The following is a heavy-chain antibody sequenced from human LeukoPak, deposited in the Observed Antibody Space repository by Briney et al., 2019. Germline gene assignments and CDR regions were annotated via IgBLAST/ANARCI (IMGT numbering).Heavy chain of an antibody. J-gene: IGHJ4*02. D-gene: IGHD3-3*02. V-gene: IGHV4-34*01. CDR3: ASHFWSGSGY. CDR2: INHSGST. CDR1: GGSFSGYY. Sequence: SETLSLTCAVYGGSFSGYYWSWIRQPPGKGLEWIGEINHSGSTNYNPSLKSRVTISVDTSKNQFSLKLSSVTAADTAVYYCASHFWSGSGYWGQGTLVTVSS.